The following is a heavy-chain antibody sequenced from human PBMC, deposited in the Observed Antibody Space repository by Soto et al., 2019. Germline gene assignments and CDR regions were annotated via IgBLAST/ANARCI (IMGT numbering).Heavy chain of an antibody. CDR2: IYYSGST. CDR3: ARHKSIASPFDY. CDR1: GGSISSSSYY. Sequence: PSETLSLTCTVSGGSISSSSYYWGWIRQPPGKGLEWIGSIYYSGSTYYNPSLKSRVTISVDTSKNQFSLKLSSVTAADTAVYYCARHKSIASPFDYWGQGTLVTVSS. V-gene: IGHV4-39*01. D-gene: IGHD6-6*01. J-gene: IGHJ4*02.